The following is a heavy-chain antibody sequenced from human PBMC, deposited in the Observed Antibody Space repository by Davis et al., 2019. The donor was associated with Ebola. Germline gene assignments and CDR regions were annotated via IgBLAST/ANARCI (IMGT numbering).Heavy chain of an antibody. CDR3: TRDYGGNSDY. CDR1: GFTFSGSA. CDR2: IRSKANSYAT. V-gene: IGHV3-73*01. Sequence: GGSLRLSCAASGFTFSGSAMHRVRQASGKGLEWVGRIRSKANSYATAYAASVKGRFTMSRDDSKSIAYLQMNSLKTEDTAVYYCTRDYGGNSDYWGQGTLVTVSS. D-gene: IGHD4-23*01. J-gene: IGHJ4*02.